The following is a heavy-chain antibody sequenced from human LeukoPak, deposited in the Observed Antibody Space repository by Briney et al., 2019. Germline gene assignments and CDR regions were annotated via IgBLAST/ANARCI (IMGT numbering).Heavy chain of an antibody. CDR3: ARVVPAAIDY. V-gene: IGHV1-18*01. D-gene: IGHD2-2*01. J-gene: IGHJ4*02. CDR1: GYTFTSYD. Sequence: ASVKVSCKASGYTFTSYDINWVRQATGQGLEWMGWISAYNGNTNYAQKLQGRVTMTTDTSTSTAYMELRSLRSDDTAVYYCARVVPAAIDYWGQGTLVTVSS. CDR2: ISAYNGNT.